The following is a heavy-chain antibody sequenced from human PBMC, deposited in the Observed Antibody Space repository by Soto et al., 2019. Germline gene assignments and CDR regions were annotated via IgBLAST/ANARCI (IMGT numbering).Heavy chain of an antibody. CDR1: GFTFSSYG. V-gene: IGHV3-33*01. CDR3: ARDIGTMVRGVIGHYYYGMDV. CDR2: IWYDGSNK. Sequence: GGSLRLSCAASGFTFSSYGMHWVRQAPGKGLEWVAVIWYDGSNKYYADSVKGRFTISRDNSKNTLYLQMNSLRAEDTAVYYCARDIGTMVRGVIGHYYYGMDVWGQGTTVTVSS. J-gene: IGHJ6*02. D-gene: IGHD3-10*01.